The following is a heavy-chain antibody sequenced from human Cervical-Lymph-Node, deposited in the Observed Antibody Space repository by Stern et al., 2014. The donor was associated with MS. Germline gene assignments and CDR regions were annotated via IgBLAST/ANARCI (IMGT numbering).Heavy chain of an antibody. V-gene: IGHV1-69*01. CDR2: ITPLFGTA. D-gene: IGHD6-13*01. J-gene: IGHJ4*02. Sequence: QLVQSGAEVKKHGSSVKVSCKASGDTFNNFDINWVRQAPGQGPEWLGGITPLFGTANYAPKFQGRVSFTADESTSTAYMELNSLRSEDTAVYYCAKHQGGLAAYWGQGTLVTVSS. CDR3: AKHQGGLAAY. CDR1: GDTFNNFD.